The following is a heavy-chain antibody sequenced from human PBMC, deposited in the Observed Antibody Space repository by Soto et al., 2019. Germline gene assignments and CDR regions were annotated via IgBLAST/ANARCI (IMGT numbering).Heavy chain of an antibody. CDR3: AKEGSWYGYYYHGMDV. J-gene: IGHJ6*02. V-gene: IGHV3-23*01. CDR1: GFTFSSYA. CDR2: ISGSGGST. Sequence: GGSLRLSCAASGFTFSSYAMSWVRQAPGKGLEWVSAISGSGGSTYYADSVKGRFTISRDNSKNTLYLQMNSLRAEDTAVYYCAKEGSWYGYYYHGMDVWGQGTTVTVSS. D-gene: IGHD6-13*01.